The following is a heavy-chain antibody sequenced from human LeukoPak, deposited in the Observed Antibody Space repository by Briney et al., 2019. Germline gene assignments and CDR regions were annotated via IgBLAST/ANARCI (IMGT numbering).Heavy chain of an antibody. V-gene: IGHV4-30-2*01. J-gene: IGHJ4*02. CDR2: IYHSGST. CDR1: GGSTSSGGYS. Sequence: SETLSLTCAVSGGSTSSGGYSWSWIRQPPGKGLGWIGYIYHSGSTYYNPSLKSRVTISVDRSKNQFSLKLSSVTAADTAVYYCARGDFDYWGQGTLVTVSS. CDR3: ARGDFDY.